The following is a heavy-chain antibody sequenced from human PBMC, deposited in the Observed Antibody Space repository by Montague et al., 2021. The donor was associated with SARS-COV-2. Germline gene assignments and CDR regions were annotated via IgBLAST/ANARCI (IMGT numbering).Heavy chain of an antibody. Sequence: SETLSLTCTVSGGSVSGYYWSWIRQPPGKGLEWIGYMYSGGRSNHNPSLKSRVTMSVDTSKNQFSLKLSSVTAADTAVYYCARQGPFTMIVGNIFDYWGQGTLVTVSS. V-gene: IGHV4-59*08. CDR3: ARQGPFTMIVGNIFDY. D-gene: IGHD3-22*01. CDR2: MYSGGRS. J-gene: IGHJ4*02. CDR1: GGSVSGYY.